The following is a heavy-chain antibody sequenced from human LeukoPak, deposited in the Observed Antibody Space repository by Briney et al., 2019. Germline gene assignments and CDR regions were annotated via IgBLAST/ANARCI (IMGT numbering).Heavy chain of an antibody. CDR3: ARDSDGSGSYYTGGLGY. Sequence: ASVKVSCKASGYTFTSYAMNWVRQAPGQGLEWMGWINTNTGNPTYAQGFTGRFVFSLDTSVSTAYLQISSLKAEDTAVYYCARDSDGSGSYYTGGLGYWGQGTLVTVSS. D-gene: IGHD3-10*01. V-gene: IGHV7-4-1*02. J-gene: IGHJ4*02. CDR2: INTNTGNP. CDR1: GYTFTSYA.